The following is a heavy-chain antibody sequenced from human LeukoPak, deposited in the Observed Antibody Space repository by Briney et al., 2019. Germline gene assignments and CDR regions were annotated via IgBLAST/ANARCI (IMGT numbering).Heavy chain of an antibody. CDR3: ASSVSLYGSGSYGY. D-gene: IGHD3-10*01. CDR1: GYTFTNYW. Sequence: GESLRTSCKGSGYTFTNYWIGWVRQMPGKGLEWMGIIYPGDSDTRYSPSFQGQVTISADKSISTAYLQWSSLKASDTAMYYCASSVSLYGSGSYGYWGQGTLVTVSS. V-gene: IGHV5-51*01. CDR2: IYPGDSDT. J-gene: IGHJ4*02.